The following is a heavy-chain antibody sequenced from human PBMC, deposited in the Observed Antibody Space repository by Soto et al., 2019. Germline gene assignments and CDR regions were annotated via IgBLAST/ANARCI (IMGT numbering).Heavy chain of an antibody. D-gene: IGHD6-19*01. CDR2: IGAYNGNT. CDR3: ARGSLSSSGWNNWFAP. V-gene: IGHV1-18*04. J-gene: IGHJ5*02. CDR1: RYAFTSCG. Sequence: GGSVKVSWKASRYAFTSCGISWVRQSPAQGLEWMGWIGAYNGNTHYAQKLQGRVTMTTDTSTSTAYRDLRSLRSDYTAVYYCARGSLSSSGWNNWFAPWGQGALVTVSS.